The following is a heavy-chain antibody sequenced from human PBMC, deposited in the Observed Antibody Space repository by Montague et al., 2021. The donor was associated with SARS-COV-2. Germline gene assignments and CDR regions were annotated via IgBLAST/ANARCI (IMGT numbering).Heavy chain of an antibody. Sequence: SLRLSCAASGFSFSNYDMNWVRQAPGKGLEWLSYITSDGTMYYADSVKGRFTVSRDNAKNSLYLQMNSLRPEDTAIYYCAREADISGWYVAWGYWGQGTLVTVSS. J-gene: IGHJ4*02. D-gene: IGHD6-19*01. CDR3: AREADISGWYVAWGY. V-gene: IGHV3-48*03. CDR2: ITSDGTM. CDR1: GFSFSNYD.